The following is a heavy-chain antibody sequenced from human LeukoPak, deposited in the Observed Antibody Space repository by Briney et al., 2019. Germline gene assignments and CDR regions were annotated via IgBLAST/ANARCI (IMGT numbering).Heavy chain of an antibody. CDR3: ARNYDSSGYYLGDY. Sequence: GGSLRLSCAASGFTFSSYAMHWVRQAPGKGLEWVAVISYDGSNKYYADSVKGRFTISRDNSKNTLYLQMNSLRAEDTAVYYCARNYDSSGYYLGDYWGQGTLVTVS. V-gene: IGHV3-30-3*01. CDR2: ISYDGSNK. D-gene: IGHD3-22*01. J-gene: IGHJ4*02. CDR1: GFTFSSYA.